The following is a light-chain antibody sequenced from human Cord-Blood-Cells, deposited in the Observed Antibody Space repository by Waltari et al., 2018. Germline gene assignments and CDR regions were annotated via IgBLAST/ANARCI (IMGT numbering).Light chain of an antibody. CDR2: DVS. CDR3: CSYAGSYTVV. V-gene: IGLV2-11*01. J-gene: IGLJ2*01. CDR1: SSDVGGYNY. Sequence: QSALTQPRSVSGSPGQSVTISCTGTSSDVGGYNYVSWYQQHPGKAPKLMIYDVSKRPSGVPDRVSGSKSGNTASLTISWLQAEDEADYCCCSYAGSYTVVFGGGTKLTVL.